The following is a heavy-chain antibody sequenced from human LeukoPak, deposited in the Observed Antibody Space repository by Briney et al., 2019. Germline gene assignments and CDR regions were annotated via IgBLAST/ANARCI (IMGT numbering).Heavy chain of an antibody. V-gene: IGHV4-59*12. CDR2: IYYSGST. Sequence: PSETLSLTCTVSGGSISSYYWSWIRQPPGKGLEWIGYIYYSGSTNYNPSLKSRVTISVDASKNQFSLKLSSVTAADTAVYYCARFGGDGTFDYWGQGTLVTVSS. J-gene: IGHJ4*02. CDR3: ARFGGDGTFDY. CDR1: GGSISSYY. D-gene: IGHD2-21*01.